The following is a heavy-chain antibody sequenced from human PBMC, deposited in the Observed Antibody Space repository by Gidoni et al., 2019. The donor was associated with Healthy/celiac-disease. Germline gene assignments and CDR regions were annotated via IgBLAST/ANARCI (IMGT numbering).Heavy chain of an antibody. Sequence: SCAASGCSFSSYAMSGVRQAPGKGLEWVSAISGSGGSTYYADSVKGRFTISRDNSKNTLYLQMNSLRAEDTAVYYCAILAAQKNAFDIWGQGTMVTVSS. CDR2: ISGSGGST. CDR3: AILAAQKNAFDI. D-gene: IGHD2-15*01. J-gene: IGHJ3*02. V-gene: IGHV3-23*01. CDR1: GCSFSSYA.